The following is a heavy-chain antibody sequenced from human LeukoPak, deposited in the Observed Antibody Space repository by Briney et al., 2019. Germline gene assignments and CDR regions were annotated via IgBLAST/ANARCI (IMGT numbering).Heavy chain of an antibody. V-gene: IGHV4-30-4*01. D-gene: IGHD2-15*01. Sequence: SETLSLTCTVSGGSISSGDYYWSWIRQPPGKGLEWIGYIYYSGSTYYNPSLKSRVTMSVDTSKNQFSLKLSSVTAADTAVYYCARDGSGGNVGPFFDYWGQGTLVTVSS. CDR3: ARDGSGGNVGPFFDY. CDR1: GGSISSGDYY. CDR2: IYYSGST. J-gene: IGHJ4*02.